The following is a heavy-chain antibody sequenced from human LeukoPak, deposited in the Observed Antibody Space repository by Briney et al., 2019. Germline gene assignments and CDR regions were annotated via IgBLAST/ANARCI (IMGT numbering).Heavy chain of an antibody. V-gene: IGHV4-59*08. Sequence: SETLSLTCTVSGGSISSYYWSWIRQPPGKGVEWIGYIYYTGSTKYIASLKSRVTISVDTSKNQFSLKVSSVTAADTAVYYCARLRPSIGAAGTFDYWGQGTLVTVSS. CDR2: IYYTGST. CDR3: ARLRPSIGAAGTFDY. J-gene: IGHJ4*02. CDR1: GGSISSYY. D-gene: IGHD6-13*01.